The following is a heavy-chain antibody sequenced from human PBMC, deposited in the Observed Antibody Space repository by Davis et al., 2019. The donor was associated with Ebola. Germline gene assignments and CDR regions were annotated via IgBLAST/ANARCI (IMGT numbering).Heavy chain of an antibody. Sequence: ASVKVSCKVSGYSLTELSIHWVRQAPGGGLEWVGTLDREDDETLSAQKFQGRVAMTEDTSTDTAYMDLTRLTSDDTAIYFCTMGGITGGFDYWGQGTLVTVFS. CDR3: TMGGITGGFDY. CDR1: GYSLTELS. J-gene: IGHJ4*02. CDR2: LDREDDET. D-gene: IGHD3-16*01. V-gene: IGHV1-24*01.